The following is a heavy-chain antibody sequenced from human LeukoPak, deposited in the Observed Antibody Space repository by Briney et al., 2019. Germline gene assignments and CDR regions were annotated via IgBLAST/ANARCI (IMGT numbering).Heavy chain of an antibody. CDR2: INPNSGGT. V-gene: IGHV1-2*06. J-gene: IGHJ6*02. CDR1: GYTFTGYY. Sequence: ASVKVSCKASGYTFTGYYMHWVRQAPGQGLEWMGRINPNSGGTNYAQKFQGRVTMTRDTSISTAYMELSRLRSDDTAVYYCARVLRAAADYYYHSVWTSGAKGPRSPSP. D-gene: IGHD6-13*01. CDR3: ARVLRAAADYYYHSVWTS.